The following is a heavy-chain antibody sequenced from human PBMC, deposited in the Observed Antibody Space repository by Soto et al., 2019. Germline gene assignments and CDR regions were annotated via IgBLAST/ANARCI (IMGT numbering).Heavy chain of an antibody. CDR1: GYSFTSYW. CDR2: IYPGDSDT. D-gene: IGHD4-17*01. CDR3: ARHERGLFPYGDYAFIDY. V-gene: IGHV5-51*01. J-gene: IGHJ4*02. Sequence: EVQLVQSGAEVKKPGESLKISCKGSGYSFTSYWIGWVRQMPGKGLEWMGIIYPGDSDTRYSPSFQGQVTISADKSITTAYLQWSRLKTSDSAMYYCARHERGLFPYGDYAFIDYWGQGTLVTVSS.